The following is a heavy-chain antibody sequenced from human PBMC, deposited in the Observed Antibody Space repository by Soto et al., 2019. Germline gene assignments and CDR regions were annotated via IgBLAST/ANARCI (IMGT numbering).Heavy chain of an antibody. CDR2: IYPIDSYT. J-gene: IGHJ3*02. CDR1: GYSFTSYW. CDR3: ASPLTPSGDYVTHAFDI. Sequence: EVQLVQSGAEGKKPRESLRISCKGSGYSFTSYWISWVRQMPGKGLEWMGRIYPIDSYTNYSPSFQGHVTISADKSISTAYLQWSSLKASATSMYYCASPLTPSGDYVTHAFDIWGQGTMVTVSS. D-gene: IGHD4-17*01. V-gene: IGHV5-10-1*03.